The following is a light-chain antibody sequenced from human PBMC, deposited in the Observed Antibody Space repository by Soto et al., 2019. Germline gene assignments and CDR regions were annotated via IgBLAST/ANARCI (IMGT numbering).Light chain of an antibody. V-gene: IGKV1-5*01. CDR1: QSINRW. Sequence: DIQMTQSPSTLSASVGDRVTLTCRASQSINRWLAWFQQKPGKAPKLLIFGASNLESGVPSRFSGSGSGTEFTLTINSLQPEDFATYHCQHYGGVWTFGQGTKVDIK. CDR3: QHYGGVWT. J-gene: IGKJ1*01. CDR2: GAS.